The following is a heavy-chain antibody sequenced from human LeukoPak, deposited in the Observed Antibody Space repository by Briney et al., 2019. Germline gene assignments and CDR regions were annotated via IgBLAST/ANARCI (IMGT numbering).Heavy chain of an antibody. CDR2: IYYSGST. D-gene: IGHD1-1*01. Sequence: PSETLSLTCTVSGGSISSSSYYWGWIRQPPGKGLEWIGSIYYSGSTYYSPSLKSRVTISVDTSKNKCSLKLSSVTAADTAVYYCARVLDGYFDYWGQGTLVTVSS. CDR3: ARVLDGYFDY. CDR1: GGSISSSSYY. V-gene: IGHV4-39*07. J-gene: IGHJ4*02.